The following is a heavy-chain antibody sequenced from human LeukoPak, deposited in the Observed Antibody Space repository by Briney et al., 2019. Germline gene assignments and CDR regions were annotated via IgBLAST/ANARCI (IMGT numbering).Heavy chain of an antibody. V-gene: IGHV4-31*03. CDR1: GDSISSGGYY. CDR3: ARATLRGDPFDF. CDR2: IFTSGNT. J-gene: IGHJ4*02. D-gene: IGHD2-21*02. Sequence: SETLSLTCTVSGDSISSGGYYWTWIRQHPGKGLEWIGYIFTSGNTYYNPSLKGRVFTSVDTSKSQFFLRLTSVTAADTAVYYCARATLRGDPFDFWGQGIQVTVSS.